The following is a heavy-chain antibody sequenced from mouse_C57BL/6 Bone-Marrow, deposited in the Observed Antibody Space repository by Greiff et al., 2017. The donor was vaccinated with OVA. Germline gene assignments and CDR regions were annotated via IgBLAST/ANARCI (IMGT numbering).Heavy chain of an antibody. J-gene: IGHJ2*01. CDR2: ISGGGGNT. CDR1: GFTFSSYT. V-gene: IGHV5-9*04. Sequence: EVQRVESGGGLVKPGGSLKLSCAASGFTFSSYTMSWVRQTPEKRLEWVATISGGGGNTYYPDSVKGRFTISRDNAKNTLSLQMCSLRSEDTAVYYCARLDCDNYFDYWGQGTTLTVSA. D-gene: IGHD2-13*01. CDR3: ARLDCDNYFDY.